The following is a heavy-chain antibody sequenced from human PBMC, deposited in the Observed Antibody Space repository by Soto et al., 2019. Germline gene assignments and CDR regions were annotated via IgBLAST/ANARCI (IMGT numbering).Heavy chain of an antibody. D-gene: IGHD3-3*02. J-gene: IGHJ4*02. Sequence: QITLMESGPTLIQPTQTLTLTCAFSGFSLSTTGVGVGWIRQPPGKALEWLVVIYWDDNKRYSPSLKTRLTITKDPSKNQVVLTMANMDPVDTATYYCAHRSSISLFDYWGQGAMVTVSS. V-gene: IGHV2-5*02. CDR3: AHRSSISLFDY. CDR2: IYWDDNK. CDR1: GFSLSTTGVG.